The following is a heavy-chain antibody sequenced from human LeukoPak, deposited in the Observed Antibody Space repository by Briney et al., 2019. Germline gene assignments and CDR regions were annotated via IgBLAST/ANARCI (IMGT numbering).Heavy chain of an antibody. Sequence: GGSLRLSCAASGFTFDDYAMHWVRQAPGKGLEWVSGISWNSGSIGYADSVKGRFTISRDNAKNSLYLQMNSLGAEDMALYYCAIDNDYDILTGYLDYWGQGTLVTVPS. CDR2: ISWNSGSI. CDR3: AIDNDYDILTGYLDY. J-gene: IGHJ4*02. CDR1: GFTFDDYA. V-gene: IGHV3-9*03. D-gene: IGHD3-9*01.